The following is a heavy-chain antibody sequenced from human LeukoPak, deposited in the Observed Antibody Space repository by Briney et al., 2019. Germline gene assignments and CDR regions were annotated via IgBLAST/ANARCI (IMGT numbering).Heavy chain of an antibody. V-gene: IGHV3-13*04. CDR3: ARATSGLDV. CDR2: IGTAGDT. J-gene: IGHJ6*02. CDR1: GFTFRSYD. Sequence: GGSLRLSCAASGFTFRSYDMHWVRQATGKGLEWVSTIGTAGDTYYRGSVKGRFTTSRDNAKNSLYLQMDSLRAGDTAVYYCARATSGLDVWGQGTTVTVSS.